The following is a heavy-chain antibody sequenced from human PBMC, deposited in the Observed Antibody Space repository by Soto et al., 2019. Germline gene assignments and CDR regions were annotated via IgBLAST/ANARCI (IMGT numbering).Heavy chain of an antibody. D-gene: IGHD1-7*01. V-gene: IGHV3-23*01. CDR2: ISGSGGST. CDR3: AKDPILRWNYVRGYFDY. Sequence: PGGSLRLSCAASGFTFSSYAMSWVRQAPGKGLEWVSAISGSGGSTYYADSVKGRFTISRDNSKNTLYLQMNSLRAEDTAVYYCAKDPILRWNYVRGYFDYWGQGTLVTVSS. J-gene: IGHJ4*02. CDR1: GFTFSSYA.